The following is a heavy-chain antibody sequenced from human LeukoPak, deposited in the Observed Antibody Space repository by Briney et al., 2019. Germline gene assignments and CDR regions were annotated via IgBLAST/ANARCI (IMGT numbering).Heavy chain of an antibody. J-gene: IGHJ4*02. CDR3: ARVNPNYYGSGLIDY. D-gene: IGHD3-10*01. V-gene: IGHV4-59*01. CDR1: GGSISSYY. Sequence: PSETLSLTCTVSGGSISSYYWSWIRQPPGKGLEWIGYIYYSGSTNYNPSLKSRVTISVDTSKNQFSLKLSSVTAADTAVYYCARVNPNYYGSGLIDYWGQGTLVTVSS. CDR2: IYYSGST.